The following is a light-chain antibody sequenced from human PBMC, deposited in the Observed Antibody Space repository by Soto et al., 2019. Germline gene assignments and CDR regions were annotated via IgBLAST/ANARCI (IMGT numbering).Light chain of an antibody. Sequence: QSVLTQPPSVSGAPGQRVTISCTGSSSIIGAGYEVHWYQQLPGTAPKLLIYGNIYRPSGVPDRFSGSKSGTSVSLAITGLQSEDEADYHCQSYDSSLSGVVFGGGPKLTVL. CDR3: QSYDSSLSGVV. CDR1: SSIIGAGYE. CDR2: GNI. V-gene: IGLV1-40*01. J-gene: IGLJ2*01.